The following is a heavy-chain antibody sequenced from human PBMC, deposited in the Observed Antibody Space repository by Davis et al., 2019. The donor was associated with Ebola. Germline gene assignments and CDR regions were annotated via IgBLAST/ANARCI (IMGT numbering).Heavy chain of an antibody. J-gene: IGHJ6*02. D-gene: IGHD1-14*01. CDR1: GLTFSNYG. CDR3: AKAVDRNRVLYGMDV. V-gene: IGHV3-33*06. Sequence: PGGSLRLSCAASGLTFSNYGMHWVRQAPGKGLEWVAIIWYDGSNKNYVESVKGRFTISRDNSKNTLFLQMNGLRAEDTAVYYCAKAVDRNRVLYGMDVWGQGTTVTVSS. CDR2: IWYDGSNK.